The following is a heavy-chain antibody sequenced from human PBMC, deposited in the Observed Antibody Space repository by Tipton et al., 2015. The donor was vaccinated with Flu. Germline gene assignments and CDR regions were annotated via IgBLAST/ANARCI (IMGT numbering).Heavy chain of an antibody. Sequence: LRLSCTVSGGSISTSYWSWIRQPAGKGLEWIGRISTSGSTIYNASLESRVTMSRDTSKNHFSLRLSSATAADTALYYCTRDLRGYSGYTGGDAFDMWGQGIMVIVSS. D-gene: IGHD5-12*01. J-gene: IGHJ3*02. V-gene: IGHV4-4*07. CDR2: ISTSGST. CDR1: GGSISTSY. CDR3: TRDLRGYSGYTGGDAFDM.